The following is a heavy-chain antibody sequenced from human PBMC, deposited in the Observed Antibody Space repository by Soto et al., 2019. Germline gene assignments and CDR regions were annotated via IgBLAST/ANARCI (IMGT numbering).Heavy chain of an antibody. Sequence: SETLSLTCTVSGGSISSGDYYWSWIRQPPGKGLEWIGYIYYSGSTYYNPSLKSRVTISVDTSKNQFSLKLSSVTATDTAVYYCARVGYYGSGSYWVYFGYWGQGTLVTVSS. CDR1: GGSISSGDYY. CDR2: IYYSGST. V-gene: IGHV4-30-4*01. CDR3: ARVGYYGSGSYWVYFGY. D-gene: IGHD3-10*01. J-gene: IGHJ4*02.